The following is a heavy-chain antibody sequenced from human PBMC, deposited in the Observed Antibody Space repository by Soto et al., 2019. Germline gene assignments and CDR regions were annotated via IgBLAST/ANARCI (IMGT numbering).Heavy chain of an antibody. J-gene: IGHJ5*01. Sequence: QVRLQESGPGLVKPSETLSLTCSVSGDSVTRANAYWIWLRQAPGKGLEWIGYLYNSGSTNYNPSLRSRVSLSLDTSKNQVSVKLTSVTTADSAIYYCAKLQPPGWIDAWGHGTLVTVS. CDR3: AKLQPPGWIDA. V-gene: IGHV4-61*01. D-gene: IGHD4-4*01. CDR2: LYNSGST. CDR1: GDSVTRANAY.